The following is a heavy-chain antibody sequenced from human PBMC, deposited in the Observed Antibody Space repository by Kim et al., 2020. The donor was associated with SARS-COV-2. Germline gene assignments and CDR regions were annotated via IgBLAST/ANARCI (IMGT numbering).Heavy chain of an antibody. CDR3: ARNPVTTALYFDY. CDR2: IRNKANSYTT. J-gene: IGHJ4*02. V-gene: IGHV3-72*01. D-gene: IGHD4-17*01. Sequence: GGSLRLSCAASGFTFSDYYMDWVRPAPGKGLEWVGRIRNKANSYTTEYAASVKGRFTISRDESKNSLYLQMNSLKTEDTAVYYCARNPVTTALYFDYWGQGTLVTVSS. CDR1: GFTFSDYY.